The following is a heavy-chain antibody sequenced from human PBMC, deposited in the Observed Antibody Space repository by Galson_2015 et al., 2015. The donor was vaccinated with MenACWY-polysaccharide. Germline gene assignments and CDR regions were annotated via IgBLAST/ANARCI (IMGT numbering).Heavy chain of an antibody. Sequence: SLRLSCVASGSRFSHSGMHWVRQAPGKGLEWVAVIQYDGSKIVYADSVKGRFTISRDNSKNTLFLGMNSLGAEDTAVYYCAREGSRIVFHAFDTWGQGTMVTVSS. CDR3: AREGSRIVFHAFDT. V-gene: IGHV3-33*01. CDR2: IQYDGSKI. J-gene: IGHJ3*02. D-gene: IGHD2-15*01. CDR1: GSRFSHSG.